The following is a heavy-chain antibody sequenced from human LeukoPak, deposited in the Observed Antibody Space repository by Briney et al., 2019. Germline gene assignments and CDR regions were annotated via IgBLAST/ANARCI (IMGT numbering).Heavy chain of an antibody. V-gene: IGHV3-48*03. D-gene: IGHD6-13*01. CDR3: ARDHGKLAFDY. CDR1: GFTFSSYE. CDR2: ISSSGSTI. J-gene: IGHJ4*02. Sequence: GGSLRLSCAASGFTFSSYEMNWVRQAPGRGLEWVSCISSSGSTIYYADSVKGRFTISRDNAKNSLYLQMNSLRAEDTAVYYCARDHGKLAFDYWGQGTLVTVSS.